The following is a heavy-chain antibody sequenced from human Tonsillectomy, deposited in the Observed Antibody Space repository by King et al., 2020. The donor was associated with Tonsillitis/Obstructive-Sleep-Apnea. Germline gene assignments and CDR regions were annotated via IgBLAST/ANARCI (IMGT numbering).Heavy chain of an antibody. D-gene: IGHD6-6*01. CDR2: IYTGGST. CDR3: AREGSSAARFDY. CDR1: GFTVSTNY. J-gene: IGHJ4*02. Sequence: VQLVESGGGLIQPGGSLRLSCAASGFTVSTNYMRWVLQAPGKGLEWVSVIYTGGSTYYADSGKGRFTISRDNSKNTLYLQMNSLRAEDTAVYYCAREGSSAARFDYWGQGTLVTVSS. V-gene: IGHV3-53*01.